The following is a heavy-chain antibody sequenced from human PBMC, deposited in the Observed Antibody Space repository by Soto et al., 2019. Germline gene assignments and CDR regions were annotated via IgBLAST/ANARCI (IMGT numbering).Heavy chain of an antibody. J-gene: IGHJ4*02. CDR1: GGSISSYY. CDR2: IYTSGST. V-gene: IGHV4-4*07. CDR3: ARGGPYCSGGSCAVFDY. D-gene: IGHD2-15*01. Sequence: SETLSLTCTVSGGSISSYYWSWIRQPAGKGLEWIGRIYTSGSTNYNPSLKSRVTMSVDTSKNQFSLKLSSVTAADTAVYYCARGGPYCSGGSCAVFDYWGQGTLVTVPQ.